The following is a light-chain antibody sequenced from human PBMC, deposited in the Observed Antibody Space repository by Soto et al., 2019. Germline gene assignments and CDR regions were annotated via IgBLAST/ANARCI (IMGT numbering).Light chain of an antibody. V-gene: IGLV2-14*03. CDR1: SSDVGGYNY. CDR2: DVN. CDR3: SSYAISSTYV. Sequence: QSALTQPASVSGSPGQSITISCTGTSSDVGGYNYVSWYQQHPGKAPKLMIYDVNNRPSGVSNRFSGSKSGNTASLTISGLQAEDEADYYCSSYAISSTYVFRTGTKVTVL. J-gene: IGLJ1*01.